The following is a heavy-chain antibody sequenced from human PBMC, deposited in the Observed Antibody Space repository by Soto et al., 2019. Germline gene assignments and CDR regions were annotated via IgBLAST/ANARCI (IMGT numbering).Heavy chain of an antibody. V-gene: IGHV3-30*18. CDR1: GFTFSSYG. CDR2: ISYDGSNK. CDR3: AKTYYYDSRGYRDSNFDY. D-gene: IGHD3-22*01. Sequence: GVSLRLSCAASGFTFSSYGMHWVRQAPGKGLEWVAVISYDGSNKYYADSVKGRFTISRDNSKNTLYLQMNSLRAEDTAVYYCAKTYYYDSRGYRDSNFDYWGQGTLVNVSS. J-gene: IGHJ4*02.